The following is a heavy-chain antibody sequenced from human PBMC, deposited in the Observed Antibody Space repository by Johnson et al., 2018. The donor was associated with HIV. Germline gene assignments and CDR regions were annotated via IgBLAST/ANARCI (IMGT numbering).Heavy chain of an antibody. CDR2: ISSRGSTI. CDR3: ASTRLGAFDI. D-gene: IGHD6-6*01. Sequence: QVQLVESGGGLVKPGGSLRLSCAASGFTFSDYYMSWIRQAPGKGLEWVSYISSRGSTIYYADSVKGRFTISRDNSGNTLYLQMDSLRVEDTAVYYCASTRLGAFDIWGQGTMVTVSS. J-gene: IGHJ3*02. CDR1: GFTFSDYY. V-gene: IGHV3-11*04.